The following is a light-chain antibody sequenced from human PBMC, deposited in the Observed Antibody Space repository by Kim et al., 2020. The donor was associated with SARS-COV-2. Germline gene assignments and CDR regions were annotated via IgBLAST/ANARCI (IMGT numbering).Light chain of an antibody. CDR3: QQYNNLPYT. J-gene: IGKJ2*01. Sequence: EIVMTQSPATLSVSPGERATLSCRASQSVSSNLAWYQQKPGQAPRLLINGTSTRATGIPARFSGSGSGTGFTLTISSLQSEDFAVYHCQQYNNLPYTFGQGTKLEI. V-gene: IGKV3-15*01. CDR2: GTS. CDR1: QSVSSN.